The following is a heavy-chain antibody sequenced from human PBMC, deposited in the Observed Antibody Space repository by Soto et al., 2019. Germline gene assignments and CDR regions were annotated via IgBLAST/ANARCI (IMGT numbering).Heavy chain of an antibody. V-gene: IGHV4-59*01. CDR2: IYYSGST. Sequence: PSETLSLTCTVSGGSISSYYWSWIRQPPGKGLEWIGYIYYSGSTNYNPSLKSRVTISVDTSKNQFSLKLSSVTAADTAVYYCASFYVDTAMVFDYWGQGTLVTVS. J-gene: IGHJ4*02. CDR3: ASFYVDTAMVFDY. CDR1: GGSISSYY. D-gene: IGHD5-18*01.